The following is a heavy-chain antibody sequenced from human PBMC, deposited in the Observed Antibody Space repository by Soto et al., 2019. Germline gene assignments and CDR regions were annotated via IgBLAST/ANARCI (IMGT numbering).Heavy chain of an antibody. CDR2: IDPSDSYT. Sequence: ESLQISCKGSGYSFTSYWISWVRQMPGKGLEWMGRIDPSDSYTNYSPSFQGHVTISADKSISTAYLQWSSLKASDTAMYYCAITLDYYDSSGYHDYLGQGTLVTVSS. CDR3: AITLDYYDSSGYHDY. CDR1: GYSFTSYW. D-gene: IGHD3-22*01. J-gene: IGHJ4*02. V-gene: IGHV5-10-1*01.